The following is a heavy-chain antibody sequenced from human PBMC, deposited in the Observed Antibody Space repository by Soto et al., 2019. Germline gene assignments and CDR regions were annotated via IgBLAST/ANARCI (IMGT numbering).Heavy chain of an antibody. Sequence: QVQLVESGGGVVQPGRSLRLSCAASGFTFSRYGMHWVRQAPGKGLEWVAVISYDGRYKNYADSVKGRFTISRDNSKTPLYLQMNSLRAEATAVYYCAKWHGGFDYWGQGTLVTVSS. CDR2: ISYDGRYK. V-gene: IGHV3-30*18. D-gene: IGHD3-16*01. J-gene: IGHJ4*02. CDR1: GFTFSRYG. CDR3: AKWHGGFDY.